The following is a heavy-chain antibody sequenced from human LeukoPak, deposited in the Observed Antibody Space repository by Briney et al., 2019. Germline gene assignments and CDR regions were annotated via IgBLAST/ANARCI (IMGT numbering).Heavy chain of an antibody. D-gene: IGHD1-26*01. CDR1: GFSFDSFA. CDR3: AKDATPYY. J-gene: IGHJ4*02. V-gene: IGHV3-23*01. CDR2: ISGSGGST. Sequence: GGSLRLSCGASGFSFDSFAMTWVRQAPGKGLEWVSGISGSGGSTYYADSVKGRFTISRDNFKNTVHLQMNSLRAEDTAVYYCAKDATPYYWGQGTLVTVSS.